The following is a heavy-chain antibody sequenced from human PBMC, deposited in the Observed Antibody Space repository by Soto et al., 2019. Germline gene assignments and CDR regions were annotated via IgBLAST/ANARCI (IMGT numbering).Heavy chain of an antibody. CDR2: INPSSGST. CDR1: GYTFTSYY. CDR3: AREGLAAAGTHYYYYYYMDV. J-gene: IGHJ6*03. Sequence: ASVTVSCQASGYTFTSYYMHWVRQAPGQGLEWMGIINPSSGSTSYAQKFQGRVTMTRDTSISTVYMELSSLRSEDTAVYYCAREGLAAAGTHYYYYYYMDVWGKGTTVTVSS. V-gene: IGHV1-46*01. D-gene: IGHD6-13*01.